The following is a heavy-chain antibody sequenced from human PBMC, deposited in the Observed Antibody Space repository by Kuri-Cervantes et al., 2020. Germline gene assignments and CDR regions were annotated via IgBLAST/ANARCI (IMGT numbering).Heavy chain of an antibody. Sequence: ASVKVSCKASGYTFTGYYMHWVRQAPGQGLEWMGWINPNSGGTNYAQKFQGRVTMTRDMSISTAYMELSRLRSDDTAVYYCASKRQVVVAATNYYYYGMDVWGQGTTVTVSS. CDR1: GYTFTGYY. J-gene: IGHJ6*02. CDR2: INPNSGGT. D-gene: IGHD2-15*01. V-gene: IGHV1-2*02. CDR3: ASKRQVVVAATNYYYYGMDV.